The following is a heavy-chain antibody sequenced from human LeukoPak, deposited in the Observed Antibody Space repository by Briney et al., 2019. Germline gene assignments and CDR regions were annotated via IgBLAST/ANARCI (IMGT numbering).Heavy chain of an antibody. V-gene: IGHV4-59*08. CDR1: GGSISSYY. CDR3: ARHYSDWDNWFDP. D-gene: IGHD3-9*01. J-gene: IGHJ5*02. Sequence: PSEILSLTCTVSGGSISSYYWSWIRQPPGKGLEWIGYIFYSGSTNYNPSLKSRVTISVDTSKNQFSLKLSSVTAADTAVYYCARHYSDWDNWFDPWGQGTLVTVSS. CDR2: IFYSGST.